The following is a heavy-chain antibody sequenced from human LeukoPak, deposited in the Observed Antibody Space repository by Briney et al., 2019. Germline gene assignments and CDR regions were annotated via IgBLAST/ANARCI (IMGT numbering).Heavy chain of an antibody. Sequence: GGSLRLSCAASGFTFTTYGMQCVREAPGKGLECVAFIWYDESNTYYADSVKGRFTISRDYSKNTLSVQLNSLRPEHTAVIYCAKGEGYSGSWYGGGNWFDPWGQGTLVTVSS. CDR3: AKGEGYSGSWYGGGNWFDP. CDR1: GFTFTTYG. V-gene: IGHV3-30*02. J-gene: IGHJ5*02. CDR2: IWYDESNT. D-gene: IGHD6-13*01.